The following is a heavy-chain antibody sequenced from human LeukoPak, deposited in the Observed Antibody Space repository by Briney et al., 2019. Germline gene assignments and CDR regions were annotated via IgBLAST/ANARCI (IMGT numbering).Heavy chain of an antibody. V-gene: IGHV3-30*02. Sequence: PGGSLRLSCAVSGFAFSRYAMHWVRQAPGKGLEWVAVIWYGGSNKYYADSVKGRFTISRDNSKNTLYLQMNSLRAEDTAVYYCAKDGLAYCGGDCYSDYYYYMDVWGKGTTVTVSS. CDR2: IWYGGSNK. J-gene: IGHJ6*03. CDR1: GFAFSRYA. CDR3: AKDGLAYCGGDCYSDYYYYMDV. D-gene: IGHD2-21*01.